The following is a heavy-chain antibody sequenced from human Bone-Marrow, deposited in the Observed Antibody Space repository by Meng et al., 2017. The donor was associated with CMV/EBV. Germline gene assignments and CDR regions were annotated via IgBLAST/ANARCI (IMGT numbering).Heavy chain of an antibody. CDR2: ITASGGST. CDR1: GFTFSNYA. V-gene: IGHV3-23*01. CDR3: ARVDSNLNYYYYYGMDV. Sequence: GESLKISCAVSGFTFSNYAMSWIRQAPGKGLEWVSAITASGGSTYYADSVKGRFTISRDNSKDTVSMQMNSLRAEDTAMYYCARVDSNLNYYYYYGMDVWGQGTTVTVSS. J-gene: IGHJ6*02. D-gene: IGHD3-22*01.